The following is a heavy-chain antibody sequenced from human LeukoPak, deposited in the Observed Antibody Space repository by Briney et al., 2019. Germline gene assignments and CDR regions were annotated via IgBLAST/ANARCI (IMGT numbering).Heavy chain of an antibody. CDR2: ISGSGSST. D-gene: IGHD5-12*01. Sequence: GGSLRLSCAASGFTSSNYAMTWVRQAPGKGLEWVSVISGSGSSTNYADSVKGRFTISRDNSKNTLYLQMNSLRAEDTAVYYCAKDLDIVATITGNWGQGTLVTVSS. CDR1: GFTSSNYA. CDR3: AKDLDIVATITGN. J-gene: IGHJ4*02. V-gene: IGHV3-23*01.